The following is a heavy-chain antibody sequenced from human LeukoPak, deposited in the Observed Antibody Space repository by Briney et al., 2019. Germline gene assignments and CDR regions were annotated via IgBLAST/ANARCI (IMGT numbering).Heavy chain of an antibody. CDR3: ARGVGNFRYYFDS. V-gene: IGHV3-21*01. Sequence: GGSLRLSCAASGFTFSSYSMNWVRQAPGKGLEWVSSISSSSSYIYYADSVKGRFTISRDNAKNSLYLQMNSLRADDTAVYYCARGVGNFRYYFDSWGQGTLVTVSS. J-gene: IGHJ4*02. D-gene: IGHD2/OR15-2a*01. CDR1: GFTFSSYS. CDR2: ISSSSSYI.